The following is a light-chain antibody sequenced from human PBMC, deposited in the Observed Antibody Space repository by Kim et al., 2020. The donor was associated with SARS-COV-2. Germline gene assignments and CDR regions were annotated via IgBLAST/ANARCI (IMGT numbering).Light chain of an antibody. CDR2: DVG. CDR1: SSDVGAYNY. V-gene: IGLV2-14*03. J-gene: IGLJ1*01. Sequence: QSALTQPASVSGSPGQSITISCTGTSSDVGAYNYVSWFQQHPGKAPRLMIYDVGTRPSGVSYRFSGSKSGNTASLTISGLQAEDEADYYCASYASSDTYVLGTGTKVTVL. CDR3: ASYASSDTYV.